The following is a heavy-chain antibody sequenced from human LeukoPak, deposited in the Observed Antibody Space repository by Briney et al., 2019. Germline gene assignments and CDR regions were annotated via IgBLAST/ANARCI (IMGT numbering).Heavy chain of an antibody. J-gene: IGHJ4*02. V-gene: IGHV4-30-4*08. D-gene: IGHD6-13*01. CDR2: ISYSGIS. CDR3: ARSSWYLYYFDY. Sequence: SETLSLTCTVSGASLSGGIYYWTWIRQPPGKGLEWIAYISYSGISYYNPSLKSRVTISVDTSKNQFSLNLTSVTAADTAVYYCARSSWYLYYFDYWGQGTLVTVSS. CDR1: GASLSGGIYY.